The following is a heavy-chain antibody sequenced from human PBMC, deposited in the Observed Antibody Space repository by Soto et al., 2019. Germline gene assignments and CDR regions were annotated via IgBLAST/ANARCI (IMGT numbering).Heavy chain of an antibody. CDR2: ISGFNGNT. V-gene: IGHV1-18*01. J-gene: IGHJ6*03. Sequence: QDQLVQSGAEVKKPGASVTVSCKASGYSFTNYGITWVRQAPGQGLEWMGWISGFNGNTHYAQKLQGRVTMTTDASKSTAYMELRSLRSDDTAVYYCARDRGVAPPVAGNTHYYYHMDVWGKGTTVTVSS. CDR1: GYSFTNYG. CDR3: ARDRGVAPPVAGNTHYYYHMDV. D-gene: IGHD6-19*01.